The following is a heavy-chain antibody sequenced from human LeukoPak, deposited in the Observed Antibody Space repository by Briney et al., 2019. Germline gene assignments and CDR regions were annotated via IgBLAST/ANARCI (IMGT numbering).Heavy chain of an antibody. V-gene: IGHV5-10-1*01. CDR2: IDPSDSYT. CDR1: GYSFTSYW. J-gene: IGHJ4*02. Sequence: GESLRISCKGSGYSFTSYWISWGRQLPGKGLEWMGRIDPSDSYTNYSPSFQGHVTISADKSISTAYLQWSSLKASDTAMYYCARGGRYDYVWGSYRYTYWGQGTLVTVSS. CDR3: ARGGRYDYVWGSYRYTY. D-gene: IGHD3-16*02.